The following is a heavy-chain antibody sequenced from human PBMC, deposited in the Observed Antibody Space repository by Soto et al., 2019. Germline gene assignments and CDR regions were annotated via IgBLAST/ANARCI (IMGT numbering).Heavy chain of an antibody. J-gene: IGHJ6*02. Sequence: SETLSLTCAVYGGSFSGYYWSWIRQPPGKGLEWIGEINHSGSTNYNPSLKSRVTISVDTSKNQFSLKLSSVTAADTAVYYCARGLGYYDFWSGYYGMDVWGQGTTVTV. V-gene: IGHV4-34*01. D-gene: IGHD3-3*01. CDR3: ARGLGYYDFWSGYYGMDV. CDR1: GGSFSGYY. CDR2: INHSGST.